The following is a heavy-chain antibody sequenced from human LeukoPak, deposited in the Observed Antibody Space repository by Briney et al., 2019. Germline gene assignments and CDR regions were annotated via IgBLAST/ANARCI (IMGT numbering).Heavy chain of an antibody. CDR3: ARASGSYHRIDY. J-gene: IGHJ4*02. D-gene: IGHD1-26*01. V-gene: IGHV3-21*01. CDR2: ISSSSSYI. CDR1: GFTFSSYS. Sequence: GGSLRLSCAASGFTFSSYSMNWVRQAPGKGLEWVSSISSSSSYIYYADSVKGRFTISSDNDKNSLYLQMNSMRDEDTAVYYCARASGSYHRIDYWGQGTLVTVSS.